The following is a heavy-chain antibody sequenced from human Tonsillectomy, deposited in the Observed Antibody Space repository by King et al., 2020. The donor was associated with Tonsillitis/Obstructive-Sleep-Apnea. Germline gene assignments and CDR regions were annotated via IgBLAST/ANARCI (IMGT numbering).Heavy chain of an antibody. J-gene: IGHJ4*02. CDR2: ISAYNGYT. D-gene: IGHD3-10*01. CDR1: GYTFTSYG. V-gene: IGHV1-18*01. CDR3: ARGGFEVRVPFDY. Sequence: QLVQSGSXXKXXGXSVXVXCXASGYTFTSYGITWVXQAPGQGLEWMGWISAYNGYTNYAQESQGRVTMTTDTSTTTAYMELRSLRSDDTAVYYCARGGFEVRVPFDYWGQGTLVTVSS.